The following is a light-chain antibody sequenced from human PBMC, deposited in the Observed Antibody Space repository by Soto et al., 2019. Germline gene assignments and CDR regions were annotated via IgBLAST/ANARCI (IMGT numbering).Light chain of an antibody. CDR1: GSNIGSNY. J-gene: IGLJ1*01. Sequence: QSVLTQPPSASGTPGQRVTISCSGSGSNIGSNYVYWYQQLPGTAPKLLIYRNNQRPSGVPDRFSGSKSGTSASLAISGLRSEDEADYYCAAWDDSLSGPDVFGTGTKLTVL. CDR3: AAWDDSLSGPDV. V-gene: IGLV1-47*01. CDR2: RNN.